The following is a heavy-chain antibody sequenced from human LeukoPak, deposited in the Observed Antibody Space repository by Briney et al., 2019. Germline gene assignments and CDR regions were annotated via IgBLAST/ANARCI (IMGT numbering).Heavy chain of an antibody. CDR3: ARDQVECTGGTCQSRVGFDF. Sequence: LRLSCAASGFTVSNNYMSWVRQHPGRGLEWIGYIYHSGRSYYNPSLKSRITMSVDTSKNQFSLNLSSVTAADTAVYYCARDQVECTGGTCQSRVGFDFWGQGTLVTVSS. V-gene: IGHV4-31*02. CDR2: IYHSGRS. CDR1: GFTVSNNY. D-gene: IGHD2-8*02. J-gene: IGHJ4*02.